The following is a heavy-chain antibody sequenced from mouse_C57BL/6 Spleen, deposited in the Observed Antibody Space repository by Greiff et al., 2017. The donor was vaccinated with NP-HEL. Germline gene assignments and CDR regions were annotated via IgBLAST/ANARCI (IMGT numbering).Heavy chain of an antibody. J-gene: IGHJ4*01. D-gene: IGHD2-12*01. CDR3: ASGSDESYYKGHYYAMDY. Sequence: VQLQQPGAELVKPGASVKMSCTASGYTFTSYWITWVKQRPGQGLEWIGDIYPGSGSTNYNEKFQSQATLTVDTSSSTAYMQLSSLTSEDSAVYYCASGSDESYYKGHYYAMDYWGQGTSVTVSS. CDR2: IYPGSGST. CDR1: GYTFTSYW. V-gene: IGHV1-55*01.